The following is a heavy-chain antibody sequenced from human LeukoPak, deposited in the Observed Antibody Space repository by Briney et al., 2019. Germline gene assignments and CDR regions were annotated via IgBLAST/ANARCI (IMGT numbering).Heavy chain of an antibody. CDR1: GFTFSSYS. CDR3: ARVQLPFWGGPYYYYGMDV. J-gene: IGHJ6*02. D-gene: IGHD2-2*01. CDR2: ISSSSSTI. Sequence: PGGSLRLSCAASGFTFSSYSMNWVRQAPGKGLEWVSYISSSSSTIYYADSVKGRFTISRDNAKNSLYLQMNSLRAEDTAVYYCARVQLPFWGGPYYYYGMDVWGQGTTVTVSS. V-gene: IGHV3-48*01.